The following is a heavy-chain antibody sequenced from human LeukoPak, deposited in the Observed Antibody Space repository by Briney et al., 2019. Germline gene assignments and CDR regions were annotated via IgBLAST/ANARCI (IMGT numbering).Heavy chain of an antibody. J-gene: IGHJ5*02. CDR2: INHSGST. CDR1: GGSFSGYY. V-gene: IGHV4-34*01. CDR3: ARGFGRLTYYYDSSGSNWFDP. Sequence: SETLSLTCAVYGGSFSGYYWSWIRQPPGKGLEWIGEINHSGSTNYNPSLKSRVTISVDTSKNQFSLKLSSVTAADTAVYYCARGFGRLTYYYDSSGSNWFDPWGQGTLVTVSS. D-gene: IGHD3-22*01.